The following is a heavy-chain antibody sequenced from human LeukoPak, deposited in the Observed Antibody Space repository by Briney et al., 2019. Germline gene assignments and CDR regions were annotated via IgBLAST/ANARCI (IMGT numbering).Heavy chain of an antibody. Sequence: PSETLSLTCTVSGGSISPYYWSWIRQPPGKGLEWIGYIYYSGSTNYNPSLKSRVTISLDTSKNQFSLKLSSVTAADTAVYYCARARASGYPDYWGQGTLVTVSS. V-gene: IGHV4-59*01. D-gene: IGHD5-12*01. CDR2: IYYSGST. CDR3: ARARASGYPDY. CDR1: GGSISPYY. J-gene: IGHJ4*02.